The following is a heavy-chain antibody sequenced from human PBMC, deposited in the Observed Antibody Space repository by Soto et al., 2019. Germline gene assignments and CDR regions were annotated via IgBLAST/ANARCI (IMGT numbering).Heavy chain of an antibody. Sequence: QVQLVQSGAEVKKPGSSVKVSCKASGGTFSIYAISWVRQAPGQGLEWLGGIIPIFGTANYAQKFQGRVTITADESTSTADMELSSLRSEDTAGYYCARDSGQQWLVCSSWGQGPMVTVSS. D-gene: IGHD6-19*01. CDR3: ARDSGQQWLVCSS. V-gene: IGHV1-69*12. J-gene: IGHJ5*02. CDR1: GGTFSIYA. CDR2: IIPIFGTA.